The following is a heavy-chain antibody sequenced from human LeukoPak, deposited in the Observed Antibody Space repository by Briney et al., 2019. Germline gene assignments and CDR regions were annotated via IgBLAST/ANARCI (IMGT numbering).Heavy chain of an antibody. CDR2: ISSSSSTI. J-gene: IGHJ4*02. D-gene: IGHD2-2*01. CDR3: ARWRYCSSTRCYYFDY. CDR1: GFTFSSYS. Sequence: GGSLRLSCAASGFTFSSYSMNWVRQAPGKGLEWVSYISSSSSTIYYADSVKGRFTISRDNAKNSLYLQMNSLRAEDTAVYYCARWRYCSSTRCYYFDYWGQGTLVTVSS. V-gene: IGHV3-48*04.